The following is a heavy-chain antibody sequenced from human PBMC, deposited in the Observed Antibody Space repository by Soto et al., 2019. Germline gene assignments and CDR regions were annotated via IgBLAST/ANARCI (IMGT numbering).Heavy chain of an antibody. V-gene: IGHV3-21*01. CDR3: VRSGTARLLRHSWFDT. CDR1: GFTFNTYD. Sequence: EVQLVESWGGLVKPGGSLRLSCAASGFTFNTYDMNWVRQAPGKGLEWVSSITTSSAYIYYADSPKGRITISRDNAKNSLFLQMNSLRAEDTAVYYCVRSGTARLLRHSWFDTWGQGTLVTVSS. J-gene: IGHJ5*02. CDR2: ITTSSAYI. D-gene: IGHD2-21*01.